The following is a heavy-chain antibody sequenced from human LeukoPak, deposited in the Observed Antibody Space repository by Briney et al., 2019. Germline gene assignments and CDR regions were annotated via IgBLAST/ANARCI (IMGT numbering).Heavy chain of an antibody. Sequence: GGSLRLSCAASGFTFDDYAMHWVRQAPGKGLKWVSGISWNSGSIGYADSVKGRFTISRDNAKNSLYLQMNSLRAEDTALYYCAKPRWGSGWSYGMDVWGQGTTVTVSS. CDR2: ISWNSGSI. CDR1: GFTFDDYA. J-gene: IGHJ6*02. V-gene: IGHV3-9*01. CDR3: AKPRWGSGWSYGMDV. D-gene: IGHD3-16*01.